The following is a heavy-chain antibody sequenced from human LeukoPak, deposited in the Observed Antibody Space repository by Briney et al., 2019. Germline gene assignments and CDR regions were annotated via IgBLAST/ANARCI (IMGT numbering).Heavy chain of an antibody. CDR2: MDQDGTEK. CDR1: RFTFSTSG. D-gene: IGHD2-15*01. J-gene: IGHJ3*02. CDR3: SRVCGYCTLVI. Sequence: GGSLRLSCAPPRFTFSTSGMHWVRQAPGKGLEWVANMDQDGTEKNYVDSVKGRFTISRDNAKNLLYVQMNSLRAEDTAVYYCSRVCGYCTLVIWGRGTMVTVFS. V-gene: IGHV3-7*02.